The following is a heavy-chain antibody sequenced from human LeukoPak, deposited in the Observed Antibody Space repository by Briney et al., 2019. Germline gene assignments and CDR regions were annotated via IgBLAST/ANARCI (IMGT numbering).Heavy chain of an antibody. CDR1: GGSISSYY. CDR2: IYTSGST. D-gene: IGHD5-24*01. V-gene: IGHV4-4*07. Sequence: SETLSLTCTVSGGSISSYYWSWIRQPAGKGLEWIGRIYTSGSTNYNPSLKSRVTISVDTSKNQFSLKLSSVTAADTAVYYCASMRWLQLIPAWFDPWGQGTLVTVSS. J-gene: IGHJ5*02. CDR3: ASMRWLQLIPAWFDP.